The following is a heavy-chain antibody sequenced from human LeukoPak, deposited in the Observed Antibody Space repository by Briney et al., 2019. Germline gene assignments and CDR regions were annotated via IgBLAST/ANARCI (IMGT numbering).Heavy chain of an antibody. J-gene: IGHJ5*02. V-gene: IGHV4-39*01. CDR3: ARDYSGSYYGLIS. Sequence: SETLSLTCTVSGGSISSSSYYWGWIRQPPGKGLECIGSIYYSGSTYYNPSLKSRVTISVDTSKNQFSLKLSSVTAADTALYYCARDYSGSYYGLISWGQGTLVPVSS. D-gene: IGHD1-26*01. CDR2: IYYSGST. CDR1: GGSISSSSYY.